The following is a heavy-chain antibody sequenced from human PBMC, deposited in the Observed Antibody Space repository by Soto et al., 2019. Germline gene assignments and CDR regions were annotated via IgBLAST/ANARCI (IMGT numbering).Heavy chain of an antibody. CDR2: IKQDGSEK. V-gene: IGHV3-7*03. CDR1: GFTFSSYW. Sequence: LRLSCAASGFTFSSYWMSWVRQAPGKGLEWVANIKQDGSEKYYVDSVKGRFTISRDNAKNSLYLQMNSLRAEDTAVYYCARDRYGSGMYYFDYWGQGTLVTVSS. J-gene: IGHJ4*02. CDR3: ARDRYGSGMYYFDY. D-gene: IGHD3-10*01.